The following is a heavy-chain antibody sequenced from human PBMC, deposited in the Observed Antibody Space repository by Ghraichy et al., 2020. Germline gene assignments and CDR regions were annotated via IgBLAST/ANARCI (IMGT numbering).Heavy chain of an antibody. CDR2: IRSTESGGTT. D-gene: IGHD1-7*01. V-gene: IGHV3-49*03. J-gene: IGHJ4*02. Sequence: GGSLRLSCIISGFNIDDYYMSWFRQAPGKGLEWLGFIRSTESGGTTEYAASVKGRFTISRDASKSIGYLQMDSLKTEDTAVYYCTREWTGITLTDWGQGTLVTVSS. CDR1: GFNIDDYY. CDR3: TREWTGITLTD.